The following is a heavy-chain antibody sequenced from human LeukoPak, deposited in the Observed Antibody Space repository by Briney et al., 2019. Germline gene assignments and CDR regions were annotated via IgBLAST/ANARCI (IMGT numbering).Heavy chain of an antibody. J-gene: IGHJ4*02. Sequence: SETLSLTCTVSGGSVSGSFYRNWIRQPPGKGLEWIGYIYSSGTINYNPSLKSRVTISLDTSKNQFSLKLSSVTAADTAVYYCARGGRRWLQYHYFDYWGQGTLVTVSS. CDR1: GGSVSGSFY. CDR3: ARGGRRWLQYHYFDY. CDR2: IYSSGTI. D-gene: IGHD5-24*01. V-gene: IGHV4-61*01.